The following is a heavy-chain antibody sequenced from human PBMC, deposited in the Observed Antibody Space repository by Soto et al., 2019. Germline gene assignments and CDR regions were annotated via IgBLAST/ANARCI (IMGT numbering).Heavy chain of an antibody. CDR2: IYYSGST. J-gene: IGHJ5*02. D-gene: IGHD3-3*01. CDR1: GGSISSYY. CDR3: ARHWPRRGYDFWTFDP. Sequence: PSETLSLTCTVSGGSISSYYWSWNRQPPGKGLEWIGYIYYSGSTNYNPSLKSRVTISVDTSKNQFSLKLSSVTAADTAVYYCARHWPRRGYDFWTFDPWGQGTLVTVSS. V-gene: IGHV4-59*08.